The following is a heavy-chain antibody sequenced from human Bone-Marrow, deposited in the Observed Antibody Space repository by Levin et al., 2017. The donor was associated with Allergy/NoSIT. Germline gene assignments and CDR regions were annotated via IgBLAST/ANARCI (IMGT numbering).Heavy chain of an antibody. Sequence: GSLRLSCAVYGGSFSGYYWSWIRQPPGKGLEWIGEINHSGSTNYNPSLKSRVTISVDTSKNQFSLKLSSVTAADTAVYYCAVAARLADYYYYYYMDVWGKGTTVTVSS. D-gene: IGHD6-6*01. V-gene: IGHV4-34*01. J-gene: IGHJ6*03. CDR1: GGSFSGYY. CDR3: AVAARLADYYYYYYMDV. CDR2: INHSGST.